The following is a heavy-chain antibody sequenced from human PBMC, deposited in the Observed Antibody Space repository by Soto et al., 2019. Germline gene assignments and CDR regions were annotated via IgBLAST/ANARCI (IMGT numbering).Heavy chain of an antibody. CDR3: AKVITMIVVAPDAFDI. V-gene: IGHV3-23*01. D-gene: IGHD3-22*01. Sequence: GGSLRLSCAASGFTFSSYAMSWVRQAPGKGLEWVSAISGSGGSTYYADSVKGRFTISRDNSKNTLYLQMNSLRAEDTAVYYCAKVITMIVVAPDAFDIWGQGTMVTVSS. CDR1: GFTFSSYA. CDR2: ISGSGGST. J-gene: IGHJ3*02.